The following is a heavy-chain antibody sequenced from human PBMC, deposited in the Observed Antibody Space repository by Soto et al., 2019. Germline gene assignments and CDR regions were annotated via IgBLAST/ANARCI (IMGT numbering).Heavy chain of an antibody. Sequence: QVQLVQSGAEVKKPGSSVKVSCKASGGTFSSYAISWARQAPGQGLEWMGGIIPIFGTANYAQKFQGRVTIAADESTSTAYMELSSLRSDDTAVYYCASPAAGTGSYYYGMDVWGQGTTVTVSS. CDR3: ASPAAGTGSYYYGMDV. D-gene: IGHD6-13*01. CDR1: GGTFSSYA. V-gene: IGHV1-69*12. CDR2: IIPIFGTA. J-gene: IGHJ6*02.